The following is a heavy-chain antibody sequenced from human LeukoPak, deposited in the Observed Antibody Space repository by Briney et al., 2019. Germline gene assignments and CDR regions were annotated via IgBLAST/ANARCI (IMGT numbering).Heavy chain of an antibody. V-gene: IGHV6-1*01. CDR2: TYYRSKWYN. CDR3: ARGNGSGSFEPYYYYYMDV. CDR1: GDSVSSNSAA. J-gene: IGHJ6*03. D-gene: IGHD3-10*01. Sequence: SQTLSLTCAISGDSVSSNSAAWNWIRQSPSRGLEWLGRTYYRSKWYNDYAVSVKSRITINPDTSKNQFSLQLNSVTPEDTAVYYCARGNGSGSFEPYYYYYMDVWGKGTTVTISS.